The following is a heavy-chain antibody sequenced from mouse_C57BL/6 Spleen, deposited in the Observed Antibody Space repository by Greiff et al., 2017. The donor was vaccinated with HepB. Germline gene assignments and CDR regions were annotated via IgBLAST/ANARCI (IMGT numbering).Heavy chain of an antibody. V-gene: IGHV10-1*01. J-gene: IGHJ3*01. D-gene: IGHD2-3*01. CDR2: IRSKSNNYAT. CDR3: TYDGYWAWFAY. Sequence: EVQVVESGGGLVQPKGSLKLSCAASGFSFNTYAMNWVRQAPGKGLEWVARIRSKSNNYATYYADSVKDRFTISRDDSESMLYLQMNNLKTEDTALYYCTYDGYWAWFAYWGQGTLVTVSA. CDR1: GFSFNTYA.